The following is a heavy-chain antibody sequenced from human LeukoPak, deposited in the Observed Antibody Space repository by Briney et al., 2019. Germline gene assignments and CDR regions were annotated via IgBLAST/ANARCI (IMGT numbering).Heavy chain of an antibody. J-gene: IGHJ3*01. CDR1: GFTFSSYG. CDR2: ISADGGST. Sequence: PGGSLRLSCAASGFTFSSYGMHWVRQAPGKGLEWVATISADGGSTYYPDSVKGRFTISRDNSKNTLYLQMNSLRAEDTALYYCAKSPSLQAFDVWGQGTMVSVSS. V-gene: IGHV3-23*01. CDR3: AKSPSLQAFDV.